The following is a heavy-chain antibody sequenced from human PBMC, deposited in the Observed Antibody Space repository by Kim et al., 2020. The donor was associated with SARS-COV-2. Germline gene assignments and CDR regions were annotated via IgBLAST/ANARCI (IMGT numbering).Heavy chain of an antibody. CDR1: GYTFTGYN. V-gene: IGHV1-2*02. J-gene: IGHJ4*02. Sequence: ASVKVSCKASGYTFTGYNIHWVRQAPGQGLEWMGWINPNSGGTNYGQKFQGRVTMTRDTAISTAYMELTSLRSDDTAVYYCARDPSTRRSGHFDYWGQGTLVTVSS. CDR2: INPNSGGT. CDR3: ARDPSTRRSGHFDY.